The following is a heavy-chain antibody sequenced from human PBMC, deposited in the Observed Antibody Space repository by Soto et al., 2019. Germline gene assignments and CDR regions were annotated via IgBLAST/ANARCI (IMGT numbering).Heavy chain of an antibody. Sequence: QPQLQESGPGLVKPSETLSLTCDVSDVSMSTSIFYWGWIRQPPGKGLEWIVSIYYSGSTYFNPSLQSQLTMSLDPCKNHFCLELPSVIAADTDVYYCARQHYESSRSHDDFHIWGQGITVTVSS. D-gene: IGHD3-22*01. CDR1: DVSMSTSIFY. V-gene: IGHV4-39*01. CDR3: ARQHYESSRSHDDFHI. J-gene: IGHJ3*02. CDR2: IYYSGST.